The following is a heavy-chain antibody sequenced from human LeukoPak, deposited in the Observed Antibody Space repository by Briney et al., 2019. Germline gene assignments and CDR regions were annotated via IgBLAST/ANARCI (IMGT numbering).Heavy chain of an antibody. D-gene: IGHD1-1*01. CDR3: ARIQWTESVPTGKYNWFDP. CDR2: INHSGST. Sequence: SETLSLTCAVYGGSFSGYYWSWIRQPPGKGLEWIGEINHSGSTNYNPSLKSRVTISVDTSKNQFSLKLRSVTAADTAVYYCARIQWTESVPTGKYNWFDPWGQGTLVTVSS. V-gene: IGHV4-34*01. CDR1: GGSFSGYY. J-gene: IGHJ5*02.